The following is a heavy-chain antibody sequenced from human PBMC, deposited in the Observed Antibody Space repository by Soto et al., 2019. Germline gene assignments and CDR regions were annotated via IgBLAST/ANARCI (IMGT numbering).Heavy chain of an antibody. CDR1: GGSISSGGYS. D-gene: IGHD4-4*01. CDR2: IYHGGST. CDR3: DYTAFDY. J-gene: IGHJ4*02. Sequence: PSETLSLTCAVSGGSISSGGYSWSWIRQPPGKGLEWIGYIYHGGSTYYNPSLNSRVTISLDRSSNQFSLRLSSVTAADTAVYYGDYTAFDYWGQGTLVTVSS. V-gene: IGHV4-30-2*01.